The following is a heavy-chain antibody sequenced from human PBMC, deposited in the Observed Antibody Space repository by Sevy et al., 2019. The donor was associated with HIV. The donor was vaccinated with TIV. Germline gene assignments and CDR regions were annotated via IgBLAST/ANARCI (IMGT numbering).Heavy chain of an antibody. CDR2: ISYDGSNK. V-gene: IGHV3-30*18. CDR3: AKGGSSYCGGDCYFDY. CDR1: GFTFSSYG. D-gene: IGHD2-21*02. J-gene: IGHJ4*02. Sequence: GGSLRLSCAASGFTFSSYGMHWVRQAPGKGLEWVAVISYDGSNKYYVDSVKGRFTISRDNSKNTLYMQMKSLRAEDTAVYYCAKGGSSYCGGDCYFDYWGQGTLVTVSS.